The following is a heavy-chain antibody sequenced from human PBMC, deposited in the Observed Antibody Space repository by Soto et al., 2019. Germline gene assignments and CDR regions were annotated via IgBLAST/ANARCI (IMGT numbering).Heavy chain of an antibody. CDR2: IDWDEDK. Sequence: SGPTLVNPTQTLTLTCTFSGFSLSTSGMCVSWIRQPPGKALEWLALIDWDEDKYYSTFLKTRLTISKDTSKNQVVLTLPNMHPLDTATYYCARERITILGVGPNPYYYYGVDVWGQGTTVTVSS. CDR1: GFSLSTSGMC. V-gene: IGHV2-70*01. J-gene: IGHJ6*02. CDR3: ARERITILGVGPNPYYYYGVDV. D-gene: IGHD3-3*01.